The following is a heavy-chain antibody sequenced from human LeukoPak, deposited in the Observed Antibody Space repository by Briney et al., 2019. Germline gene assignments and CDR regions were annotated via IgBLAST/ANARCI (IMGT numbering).Heavy chain of an antibody. CDR3: ARDPGFAMARGVSIPFDF. CDR1: GGTFSSYA. J-gene: IGHJ4*02. CDR2: INTNTGNP. Sequence: ASVKVSCKASGGTFSSYAISWVRQAPGQGLEWMGWINTNTGNPTYAQGFTGRFVFSLDTSVNTAYLQITSLKTEDTAVYFCARDPGFAMARGVSIPFDFWGQGTLVTVSS. V-gene: IGHV7-4-1*02. D-gene: IGHD3-10*01.